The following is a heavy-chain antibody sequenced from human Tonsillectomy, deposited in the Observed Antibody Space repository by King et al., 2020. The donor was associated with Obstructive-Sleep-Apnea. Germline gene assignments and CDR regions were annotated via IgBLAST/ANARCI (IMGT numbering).Heavy chain of an antibody. V-gene: IGHV4-31*03. CDR2: IYYSGST. CDR3: ARGRASIPFDY. Sequence: QLQESGPGLVKPSQTLSLTCTVSGGSISNAGYYWTWIRQHPGKGLEWIGYIYYSGSTYYNPSLKRRITVSIDTSNNQFSLKLNSLTAADTPVYYCARGRASIPFDYWGQGIPVTVSS. J-gene: IGHJ4*02. D-gene: IGHD2-21*01. CDR1: GGSISNAGYY.